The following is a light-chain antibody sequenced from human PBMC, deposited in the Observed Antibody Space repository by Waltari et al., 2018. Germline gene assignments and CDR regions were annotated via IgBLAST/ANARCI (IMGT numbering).Light chain of an antibody. J-gene: IGKJ2*02. CDR3: HQTHSFPRT. V-gene: IGKV1-39*01. CDR1: QSVGVN. Sequence: DIQMTQSPSFLTASVGDRVTISCRASQSVGVNLNWYQQRPGQAPSLLIFGVSSLHGGAPSRFSGSGSETAFSLTIRGLQPEDFATYYCHQTHSFPRTFGQGTKVEIK. CDR2: GVS.